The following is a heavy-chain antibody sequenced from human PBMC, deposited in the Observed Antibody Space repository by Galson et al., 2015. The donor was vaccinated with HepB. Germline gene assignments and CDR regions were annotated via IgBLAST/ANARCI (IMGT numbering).Heavy chain of an antibody. V-gene: IGHV1-18*01. Sequence: SVKVSCKASGYTFTSYGISWVRQAPGQGLEWMGWISAYNGNTNYAQKLQGRVTMTTDTSTSTAYMELRSLRSDDTAVYYCARPIVVVPAAPTDGAFDIWGQGTMVTVSS. CDR2: ISAYNGNT. D-gene: IGHD2-2*01. CDR3: ARPIVVVPAAPTDGAFDI. CDR1: GYTFTSYG. J-gene: IGHJ3*02.